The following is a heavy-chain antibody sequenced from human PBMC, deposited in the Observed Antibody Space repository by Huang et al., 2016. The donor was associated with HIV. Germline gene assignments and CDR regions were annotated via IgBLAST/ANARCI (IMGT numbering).Heavy chain of an antibody. D-gene: IGHD2-15*01. J-gene: IGHJ4*02. CDR3: ARQRASGSTYVDS. V-gene: IGHV5-51*01. Sequence: EVQLVQSGAEVKQPGESLKISCKGSGSKFTSYWIAWGRQMPGKGLERIGIIYPGDSDTRYSPSFQGQGTISADKSINTAYLQWSSLKTSDTAMYFCARQRASGSTYVDSWGQGTLLTVYS. CDR2: IYPGDSDT. CDR1: GSKFTSYW.